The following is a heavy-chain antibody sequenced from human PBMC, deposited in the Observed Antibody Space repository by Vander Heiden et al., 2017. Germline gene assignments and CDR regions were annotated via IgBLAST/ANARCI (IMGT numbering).Heavy chain of an antibody. Sequence: EVQLVESGGGLVQPGGSLRLSCAAAGFTFSSDWMTWGRQAPGGGLEWVADIKEDGSQTYYVDSVRGRFTISRDNAKNSLYLQMNSLRAEDTAVYYCARAITVTPGGDYWGQGTLVTVSS. V-gene: IGHV3-7*01. CDR1: GFTFSSDW. CDR2: IKEDGSQT. J-gene: IGHJ4*02. CDR3: ARAITVTPGGDY. D-gene: IGHD4-17*01.